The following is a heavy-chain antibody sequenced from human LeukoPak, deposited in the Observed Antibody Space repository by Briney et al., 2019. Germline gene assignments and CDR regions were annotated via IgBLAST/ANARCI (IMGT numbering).Heavy chain of an antibody. CDR1: GYTFTSYG. D-gene: IGHD3-10*01. CDR2: IIPIFGTA. Sequence: SVKVSCKASGYTFTSYGINWVRQAPGQGLEWMGGIIPIFGTANYAQKFQGRVTITADKSTSTAYMELSSLRSEDTAVYYCARDHTRITMVRGAMNWFDPWGQGTLVTVSS. J-gene: IGHJ5*02. V-gene: IGHV1-69*06. CDR3: ARDHTRITMVRGAMNWFDP.